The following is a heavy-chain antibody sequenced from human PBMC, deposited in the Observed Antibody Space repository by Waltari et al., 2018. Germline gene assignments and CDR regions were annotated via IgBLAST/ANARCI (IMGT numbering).Heavy chain of an antibody. CDR1: GYSISSGYY. D-gene: IGHD3-16*01. CDR3: ARREWGKHFDP. V-gene: IGHV4-38-2*01. J-gene: IGHJ5*02. Sequence: QVQLQESGPGLVKPSETLSLTCAVSGYSISSGYYWGWIRQPPGKGLEWIGSIYHSGSTYYNPSLNSRVTISVDTSKNQFSLKLSSVTAADTAVYYCARREWGKHFDPWGQGTLVTVSS. CDR2: IYHSGST.